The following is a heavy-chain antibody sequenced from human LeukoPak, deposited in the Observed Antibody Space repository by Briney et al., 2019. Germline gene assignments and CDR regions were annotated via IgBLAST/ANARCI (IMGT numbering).Heavy chain of an antibody. CDR3: ARGKGSLDSGYFDY. V-gene: IGHV3-11*01. J-gene: IGHJ4*02. CDR2: ISSGGSTI. Sequence: GGSLRLSCAASGFTFSDYYMSWIRRAPGQGLEWVSYISSGGSTIYYGDSVKGRFTISRDNAQKSLYLQMNSLRGDDTAAYYCARGKGSLDSGYFDYWGQGTLVTVSS. D-gene: IGHD1-26*01. CDR1: GFTFSDYY.